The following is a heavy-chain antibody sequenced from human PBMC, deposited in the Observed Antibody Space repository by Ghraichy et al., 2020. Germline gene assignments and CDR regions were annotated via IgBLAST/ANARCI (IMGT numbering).Heavy chain of an antibody. D-gene: IGHD2-15*01. CDR1: GGSFSGYY. J-gene: IGHJ5*02. CDR3: ARAKNPTDIVVVVAARGWFDP. V-gene: IGHV4-34*01. CDR2: INHSGST. Sequence: SETLSLTCAVYGGSFSGYYWSWIRQPPGKGLEWIGEINHSGSTNYNPSLKSRVTISVDTSKNQFSLKLSSVTAADTAVYYCARAKNPTDIVVVVAARGWFDPWGQGSLVSVSS.